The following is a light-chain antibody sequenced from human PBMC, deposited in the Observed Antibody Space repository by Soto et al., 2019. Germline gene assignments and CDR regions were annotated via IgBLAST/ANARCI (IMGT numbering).Light chain of an antibody. CDR3: QSYDSSPSGYV. V-gene: IGLV1-40*01. CDR1: GSNIGAGYD. Sequence: QSVLTQPPSVSGAPGQRVTISCTGSGSNIGAGYDVHWYQQLPGTAPKLLIFANINRPSGVPDRFSGSKSGTSASLAITGPRAEDEADYYCQSYDSSPSGYVFGTGTNVTVL. CDR2: ANI. J-gene: IGLJ1*01.